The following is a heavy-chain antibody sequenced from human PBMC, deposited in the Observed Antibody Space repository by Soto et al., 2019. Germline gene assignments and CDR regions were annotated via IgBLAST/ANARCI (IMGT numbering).Heavy chain of an antibody. CDR3: ARVVTVVKSFHYWYFDL. CDR1: GYTFTSYG. D-gene: IGHD2-15*01. J-gene: IGHJ2*01. V-gene: IGHV1-18*01. CDR2: ISAYNGNT. Sequence: ASVKVSCKASGYTFTSYGISWVRQAPGQGLEWMGWISAYNGNTKYAQKLQGRVTMTTDTSTSTAYMEVRSLRSDDTAVYYCARVVTVVKSFHYWYFDLWGRGTLVTVSS.